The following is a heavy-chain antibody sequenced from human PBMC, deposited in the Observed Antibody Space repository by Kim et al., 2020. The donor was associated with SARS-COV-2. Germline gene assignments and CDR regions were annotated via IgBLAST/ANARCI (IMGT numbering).Heavy chain of an antibody. CDR1: GFTCTGYA. CDR3: MKGGWGWIWDH. V-gene: IGHV3-23*01. CDR2: IDGSDGTT. Sequence: GGSLRLSCTTSGFTCTGYAMSWVRQAPGKGLEWVSSIDGSDGTTYYVDAVKGRFTISRDNSKNTLYLQMRTLRADDTAVYYCMKGGWGWIWDHWGQGTL. D-gene: IGHD2-2*03. J-gene: IGHJ4*02.